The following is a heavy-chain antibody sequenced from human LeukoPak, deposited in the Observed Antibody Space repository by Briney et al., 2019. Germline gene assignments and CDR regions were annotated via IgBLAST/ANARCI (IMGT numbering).Heavy chain of an antibody. CDR1: GGTFSIYA. V-gene: IGHV1-69*06. Sequence: GASLNVSCKASGGTFSIYAISWVRQDHGQGLEWMGGIIPIFGTANYAQKFQGRVTITADKSTSTAYMELSSLRSEDTAAYYCARGGDGHNFWGPYNWFDPWGQGTLVTVSS. J-gene: IGHJ5*02. CDR3: ARGGDGHNFWGPYNWFDP. D-gene: IGHD5-24*01. CDR2: IIPIFGTA.